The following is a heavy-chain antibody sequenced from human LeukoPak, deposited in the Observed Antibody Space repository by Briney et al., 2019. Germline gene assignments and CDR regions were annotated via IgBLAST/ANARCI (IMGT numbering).Heavy chain of an antibody. CDR3: ARGTGGVVVPAATLYYYYGMDV. J-gene: IGHJ6*02. Sequence: SSETLSLTCTVSGGSISSGGYYWSWIRQHPGKGLEWIGYIYYSGSTYYNPSLKSRVTMSVDTSKNQFSLKLSSVTAADTAVYYCARGTGGVVVPAATLYYYYGMDVWGQGTTVTVSS. CDR1: GGSISSGGYY. V-gene: IGHV4-31*03. CDR2: IYYSGST. D-gene: IGHD2-2*01.